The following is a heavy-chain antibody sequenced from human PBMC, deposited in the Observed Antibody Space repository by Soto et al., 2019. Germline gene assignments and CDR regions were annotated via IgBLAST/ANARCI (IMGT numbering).Heavy chain of an antibody. CDR2: ISGSGGST. CDR1: GFTFSSYA. Sequence: GGSLRLSCAASGFTFSSYAMSWVRQAPGKGLEWVSAISGSGGSTYYADSVKGRFTISRDNSKNTLYLQMNSLRAEDRDVYYCAKDLNRITMVRGGLGVAFSNGMDAGGKGPWVT. D-gene: IGHD3-10*01. J-gene: IGHJ6*04. V-gene: IGHV3-23*01. CDR3: AKDLNRITMVRGGLGVAFSNGMDA.